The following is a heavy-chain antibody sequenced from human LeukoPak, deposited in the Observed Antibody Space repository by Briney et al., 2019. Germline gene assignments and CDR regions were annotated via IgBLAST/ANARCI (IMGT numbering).Heavy chain of an antibody. CDR1: GGSISSGGYY. J-gene: IGHJ4*02. D-gene: IGHD3-10*01. CDR3: ARESRVGESPF. Sequence: PSETQSLTCTVSGGSISSGGYYWSWIRQHPGKGLEWIGYIYYSGSTYYNPSLKSRVTISVDTSKNQFSLKLSSVTAADTAVYYCARESRVGESPFWGQGTLVTVSS. CDR2: IYYSGST. V-gene: IGHV4-31*03.